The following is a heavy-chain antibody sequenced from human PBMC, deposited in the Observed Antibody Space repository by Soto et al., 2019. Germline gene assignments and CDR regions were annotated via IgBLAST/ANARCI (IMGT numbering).Heavy chain of an antibody. V-gene: IGHV3-30-3*01. CDR1: GFTFSSYA. J-gene: IGHJ6*02. Sequence: QVQLVESGGGVVQPGRSLRLSCAASGFTFSSYAMHWVRQAPGKGLEWVAVISYDGSNKYYADSVKGRFTISRDNSKNPPYRXMNSLRAEDTAVYYCAREVDSGYDPKTYYYYGMDVWGQGTTVTVSS. D-gene: IGHD5-12*01. CDR2: ISYDGSNK. CDR3: AREVDSGYDPKTYYYYGMDV.